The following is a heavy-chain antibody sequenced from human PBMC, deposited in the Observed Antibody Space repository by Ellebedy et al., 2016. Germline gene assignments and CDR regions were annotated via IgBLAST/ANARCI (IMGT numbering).Heavy chain of an antibody. CDR2: INWNSGSI. V-gene: IGHV3-9*01. D-gene: IGHD3-22*01. CDR3: VKDRRYYDSSGWDD. J-gene: IGHJ4*02. CDR1: GFTFDDYA. Sequence: SLKISCVASGFTFDDYAMHWVRQAPGKGLEWVAGINWNSGSIAYADSVKGRFTISRDNAKKSLYMQLSRLTPEDTALYYCVKDRRYYDSSGWDDWGQGTLVTVSS.